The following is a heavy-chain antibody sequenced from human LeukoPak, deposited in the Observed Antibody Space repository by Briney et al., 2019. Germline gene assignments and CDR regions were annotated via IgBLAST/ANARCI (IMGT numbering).Heavy chain of an antibody. CDR3: ARDLRAGAPRVAGYTYYGMDV. D-gene: IGHD6-19*01. Sequence: SQTLSLTCAISGDSVSSNSAAWNWIRQSPSRGLEWLGRTYYRSKWYNDYAVSVNSRITINPGTSKNQFSLQLNSVTPEDTAVYYCARDLRAGAPRVAGYTYYGMDVWGQGTTVTVSS. CDR1: GDSVSSNSAA. V-gene: IGHV6-1*01. J-gene: IGHJ6*02. CDR2: TYYRSKWYN.